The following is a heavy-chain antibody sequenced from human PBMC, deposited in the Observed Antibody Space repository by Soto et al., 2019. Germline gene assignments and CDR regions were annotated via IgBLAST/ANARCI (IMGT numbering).Heavy chain of an antibody. CDR1: GFPLRTSGGG. J-gene: IGHJ4*02. CDR2: IYWDDDK. D-gene: IGHD1-1*01. CDR3: AHGTGLRVMDY. Sequence: SGPTLGNPTQTLTLACTFSGFPLRTSGGGGGWIRQPPGTALEWLALIYWDDDKRSSPSLKSRLTITKDTSKNQLVLTMTNMAPVDTATYYCAHGTGLRVMDYWGQGTLVTVSS. V-gene: IGHV2-5*02.